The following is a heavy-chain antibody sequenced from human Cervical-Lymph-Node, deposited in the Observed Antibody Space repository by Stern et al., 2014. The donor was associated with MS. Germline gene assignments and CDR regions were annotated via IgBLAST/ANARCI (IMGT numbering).Heavy chain of an antibody. V-gene: IGHV4-59*01. CDR2: IYYSGST. CDR1: GDSINKDY. CDR3: ARTGTYCSGGSCYPHRFFQH. J-gene: IGHJ1*01. Sequence: QVQLQESGPGLVKPSETLSLTCTVSGDSINKDYWSWIRQPPGKALEWIGYIYYSGSTNYNPSPKSRVTISVDTSKRQFSLRLSSVTAADTAVYFCARTGTYCSGGSCYPHRFFQHWGQGTLVSVSS. D-gene: IGHD2-15*01.